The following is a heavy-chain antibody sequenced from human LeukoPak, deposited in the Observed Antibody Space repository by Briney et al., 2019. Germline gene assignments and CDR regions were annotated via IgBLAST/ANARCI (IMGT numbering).Heavy chain of an antibody. V-gene: IGHV4-39*01. CDR3: ARLRVGGIVGATTNWYFDI. CDR2: MYYSGDT. J-gene: IGHJ2*01. CDR1: GGSVSRSYSY. D-gene: IGHD1-26*01. Sequence: SETLSLTCTVSGGSVSRSYSYWGWVRQPPGKWLEWIGSMYYSGDTYYNPSLKSRLIICVDTSRNQVSLNLSSVTTADTAVYYCARLRVGGIVGATTNWYFDIWGRGTLVTVSS.